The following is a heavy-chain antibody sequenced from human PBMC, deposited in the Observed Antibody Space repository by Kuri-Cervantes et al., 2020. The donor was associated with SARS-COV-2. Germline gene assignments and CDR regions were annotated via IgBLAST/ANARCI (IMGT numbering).Heavy chain of an antibody. Sequence: ASVKVSCKASGYTFTGYYMRWVRQAPGQGLEWMGWINPNSGGTNHAQKFQGWVTMTRDTSISTAYMELSRLRSDDTAVYYCAHQGGLGYYGMDVWGQGTTVTVSS. J-gene: IGHJ6*02. CDR1: GYTFTGYY. V-gene: IGHV1-2*04. CDR3: AHQGGLGYYGMDV. CDR2: INPNSGGT. D-gene: IGHD3-16*01.